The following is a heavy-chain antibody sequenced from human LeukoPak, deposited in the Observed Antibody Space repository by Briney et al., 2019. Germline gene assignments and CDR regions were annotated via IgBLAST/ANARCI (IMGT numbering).Heavy chain of an antibody. J-gene: IGHJ4*02. Sequence: GGSLRLSCAASGFTDSSNYMSWVRQAPGKGLEWVSAISGSGGSTYYADSVKGRFTISRDNSKNTLYLQMNSLRAEDTAVYYCTKGTIWLPFDYWGQGTLVTVSS. CDR2: ISGSGGST. CDR3: TKGTIWLPFDY. CDR1: GFTDSSNY. D-gene: IGHD5-18*01. V-gene: IGHV3-23*01.